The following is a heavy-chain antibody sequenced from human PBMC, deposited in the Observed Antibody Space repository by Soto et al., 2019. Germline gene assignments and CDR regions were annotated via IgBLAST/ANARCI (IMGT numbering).Heavy chain of an antibody. J-gene: IGHJ5*02. D-gene: IGHD3-22*01. CDR1: GYTFTSYA. CDR3: ARDKEYYYDSSGYKLSFDP. CDR2: INAGNGNT. V-gene: IGHV1-3*01. Sequence: ASVKVSCKASGYTFTSYAMHWVRQAPGQRLEWMGWINAGNGNTKYSQKFQGRVTITRDTSASTAYMELSSLRSEDTAVYYCARDKEYYYDSSGYKLSFDPWGQGTLVTAPQ.